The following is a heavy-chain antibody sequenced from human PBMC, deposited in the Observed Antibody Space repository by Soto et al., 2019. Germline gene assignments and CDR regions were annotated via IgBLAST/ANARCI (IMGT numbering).Heavy chain of an antibody. J-gene: IGHJ4*02. Sequence: EEQLVESGGDLVQPGGSLRLSCAASGFTVSNNYMSWVRQAPGKGLEWVSLIYSGGSTYYADSVKGRFTISRDSSENTLYLQMYSLRGEDTAMYYCAAYSHKGYWGQGTLVTVPS. CDR2: IYSGGST. CDR3: AAYSHKGY. CDR1: GFTVSNNY. V-gene: IGHV3-66*01. D-gene: IGHD3-16*01.